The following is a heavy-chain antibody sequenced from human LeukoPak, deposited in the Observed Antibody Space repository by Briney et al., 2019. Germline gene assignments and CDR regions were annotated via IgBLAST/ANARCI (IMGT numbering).Heavy chain of an antibody. CDR1: GFTVSSNY. D-gene: IGHD6-6*01. V-gene: IGHV3-53*01. CDR3: ARERVEYSSSFFDY. Sequence: GGSLRLSCAASGFTVSSNYMSRVRQAPGKGLEWVSVIYSGGSTYYADSVKGRFTISRDNSKNTLYPQMNNLRAEDTAVYYCARERVEYSSSFFDYWGQGTLVTASS. CDR2: IYSGGST. J-gene: IGHJ4*02.